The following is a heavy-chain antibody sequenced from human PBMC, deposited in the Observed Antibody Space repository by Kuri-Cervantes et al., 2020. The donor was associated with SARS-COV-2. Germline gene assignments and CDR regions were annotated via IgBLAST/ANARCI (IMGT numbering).Heavy chain of an antibody. CDR2: ISWVGGST. D-gene: IGHD2-2*01. Sequence: GGSLRLSCAASGFTFDDYAMHWVRQAPGKGLEWVSLISWVGGSTYYADSVKGRFTISRDNSKNSLYLQMNSLRAEDTALYYCAVGDVVAPAAIAGWGQGTLVTVSS. CDR1: GFTFDDYA. J-gene: IGHJ4*02. V-gene: IGHV3-43D*04. CDR3: AVGDVVAPAAIAG.